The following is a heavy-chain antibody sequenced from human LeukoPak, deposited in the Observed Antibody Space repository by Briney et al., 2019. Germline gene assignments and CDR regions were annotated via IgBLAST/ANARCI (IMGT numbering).Heavy chain of an antibody. V-gene: IGHV5-51*01. CDR2: IYPGDSDT. D-gene: IGHD2-2*01. Sequence: GESLKISCKGSGYSLTSYWIGWVRQRPGKGLEWMGIIYPGDSDTRYSPSFQGQVTISADKSISTAYMKWSSLQASDTAMYYCARQVPGYCSSTSCLDAFDIWGQGTMVTVSS. CDR1: GYSLTSYW. J-gene: IGHJ3*02. CDR3: ARQVPGYCSSTSCLDAFDI.